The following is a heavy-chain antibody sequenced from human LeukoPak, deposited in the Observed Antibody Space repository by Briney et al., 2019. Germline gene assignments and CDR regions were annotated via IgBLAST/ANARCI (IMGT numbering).Heavy chain of an antibody. Sequence: SETLSLTCTVSGDSITKHYWSWIRQPPGKGLEWIGYIYYSGITNYNPSLKSRVTISVDTSKNQFSLKLSSVTAADTAVYYCARRPLSCSSTSCYKRVYFDYWGQGTLVTVSS. CDR3: ARRPLSCSSTSCYKRVYFDY. D-gene: IGHD2-2*02. CDR2: IYYSGIT. J-gene: IGHJ4*02. CDR1: GDSITKHY. V-gene: IGHV4-59*11.